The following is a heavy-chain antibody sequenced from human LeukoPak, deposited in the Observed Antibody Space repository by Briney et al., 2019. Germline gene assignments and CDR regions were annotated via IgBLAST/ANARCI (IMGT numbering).Heavy chain of an antibody. V-gene: IGHV1-69*13. J-gene: IGHJ4*02. D-gene: IGHD3-10*01. CDR1: GGTFISYA. Sequence: GASVKVSCKASGGTFISYAISWVRQAPGQGLEWMGGIIPIFGTANYAQKFQGRVTITADESTSTAYMELSSLRSEDTAVYYCATGRSEREYYFDYWGQGTLVTVSS. CDR2: IIPIFGTA. CDR3: ATGRSEREYYFDY.